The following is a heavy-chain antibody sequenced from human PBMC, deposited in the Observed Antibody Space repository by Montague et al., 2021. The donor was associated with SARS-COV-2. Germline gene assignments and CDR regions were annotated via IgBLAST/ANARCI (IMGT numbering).Heavy chain of an antibody. D-gene: IGHD3-16*01. Sequence: PALVKPTHPLSLICTFFGFSLTTTTMGVGWIRQPPGRPLEWLTVIYWDDDERYSPSLKSRLTITKDTFRNQVVLTMTDMDPADTGTYYCVYRRGDGCACWGQGTTVPASS. CDR3: VYRRGDGCAC. CDR2: IYWDDDE. V-gene: IGHV2-5*04. J-gene: IGHJ3*01. CDR1: GFSLTTTTMG.